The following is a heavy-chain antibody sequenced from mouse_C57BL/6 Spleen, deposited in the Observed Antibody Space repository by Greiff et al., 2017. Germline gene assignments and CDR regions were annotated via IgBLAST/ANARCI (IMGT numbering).Heavy chain of an antibody. CDR3: ARRGSPGAMDY. CDR2: IYPGSGST. J-gene: IGHJ4*01. Sequence: QVQLQQPGAELVKPGASVKMSCKASGYTFTSYWITWVKQRPGQGLEWIRDIYPGSGSTNYNEKFTSKATLTVDTSSSTAYMQLSSLTSEDSAVYYCARRGSPGAMDYWGQGTSVTVSS. V-gene: IGHV1-55*01. CDR1: GYTFTSYW.